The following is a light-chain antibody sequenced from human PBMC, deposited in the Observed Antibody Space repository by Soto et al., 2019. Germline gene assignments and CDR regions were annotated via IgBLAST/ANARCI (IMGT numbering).Light chain of an antibody. CDR2: GAS. CDR3: QQYHDFYT. CDR1: QSVSSN. Sequence: EIVMTQSPATLSVSPGERATLSCRASQSVSSNLAWYQQKPGQAPRLLVYGASTRATGIAARFSGSGSGTDFTLTISRLRSEDFAVYYCQQYHDFYTFGQGTKLEIK. J-gene: IGKJ2*01. V-gene: IGKV3-15*01.